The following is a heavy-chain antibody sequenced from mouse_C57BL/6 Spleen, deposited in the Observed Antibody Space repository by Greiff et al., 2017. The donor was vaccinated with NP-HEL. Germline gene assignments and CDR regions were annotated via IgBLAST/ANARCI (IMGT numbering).Heavy chain of an antibody. J-gene: IGHJ1*03. V-gene: IGHV3-6*01. CDR3: ASGSRGGYFDV. CDR1: GYSITSGYY. D-gene: IGHD1-1*01. CDR2: ISYDGSN. Sequence: DVQLQESGPGLVKPSQSLSLTCSVTGYSITSGYYWNWIRQFPGNKLEWMGYISYDGSNNYNPSLKNRISITRDTSKNQFFLKLNSVTTEDTATYYCASGSRGGYFDVWGTGTTVTVSS.